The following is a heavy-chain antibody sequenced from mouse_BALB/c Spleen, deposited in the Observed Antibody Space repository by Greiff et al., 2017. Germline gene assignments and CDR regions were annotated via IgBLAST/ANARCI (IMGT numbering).Heavy chain of an antibody. CDR1: GFTFSSYG. D-gene: IGHD2-4*01. CDR3: ARVGGYYDYDWFAY. CDR2: INSNGGST. J-gene: IGHJ3*01. Sequence: EVKLMESGGGLVQPGGSLKLSCAASGFTFSSYGMSWVRQTPDKRLELVATINSNGGSTYYPDSVKGRFTISRDNAKNTLYLQMSSLKSEDTAMYYCARVGGYYDYDWFAYWGQGTLVTVSA. V-gene: IGHV5-6-3*01.